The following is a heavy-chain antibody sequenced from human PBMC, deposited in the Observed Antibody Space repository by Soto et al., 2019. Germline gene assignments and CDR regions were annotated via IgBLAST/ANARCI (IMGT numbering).Heavy chain of an antibody. CDR3: AKNIVVVPAAIRTFDY. Sequence: GGSLRLSCAASGFTFSSYAMSWVRQAPGKGLEWVSAISGSGGSTYYADSVKGRFTISRDNSKNTLYLQMNSLRADDTAVYYCAKNIVVVPAAIRTFDYWGQGTLVTVSS. CDR1: GFTFSSYA. V-gene: IGHV3-23*01. D-gene: IGHD2-2*02. CDR2: ISGSGGST. J-gene: IGHJ4*02.